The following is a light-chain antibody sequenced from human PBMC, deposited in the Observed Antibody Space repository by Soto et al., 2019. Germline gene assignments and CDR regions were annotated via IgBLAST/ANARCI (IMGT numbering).Light chain of an antibody. CDR1: SSDVGGYNY. CDR2: EVS. V-gene: IGLV2-14*01. CDR3: NSYTSKSTGV. J-gene: IGLJ1*01. Sequence: QSVLTQPASVSGSPGQSITISCTGTSSDVGGYNYVSWYQQHPGKAPKLIIYEVSNRPSGVSNRFSGSKSGNTASLTISGLRADDEADYYCNSYTSKSTGVFGTGTKVTVL.